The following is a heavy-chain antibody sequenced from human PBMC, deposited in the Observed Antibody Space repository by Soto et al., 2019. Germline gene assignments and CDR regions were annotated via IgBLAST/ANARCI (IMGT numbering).Heavy chain of an antibody. Sequence: GGSLRLSCAASGFTFSDYSMDWVRQAPGKGLEWVSSINYNSGAIFYGDSVKGRFLISRDNTENSLYLQMNSLRAEDTAVYFCVRHTCPACYSLGCWGLGTLVTVSS. J-gene: IGHJ4*02. V-gene: IGHV3-21*01. CDR1: GFTFSDYS. CDR2: INYNSGAI. D-gene: IGHD2-21*02. CDR3: VRHTCPACYSLGC.